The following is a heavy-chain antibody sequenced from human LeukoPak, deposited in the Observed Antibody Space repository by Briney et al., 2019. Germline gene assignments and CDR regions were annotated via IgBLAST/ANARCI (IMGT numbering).Heavy chain of an antibody. CDR1: GFTFSSYG. J-gene: IGHJ6*03. CDR2: IRYDGSNK. D-gene: IGHD6-6*01. CDR3: ARCIAARPHYYYYMDV. V-gene: IGHV3-30*02. Sequence: GGSLRLSCAASGFTFSSYGMHWVRQAPGKGLEWVAFIRYDGSNKYYADSVKGRFTISRDNAKNSLYLQMNSLRAEDTAVYYCARCIAARPHYYYYMDVWGKGTTVTASS.